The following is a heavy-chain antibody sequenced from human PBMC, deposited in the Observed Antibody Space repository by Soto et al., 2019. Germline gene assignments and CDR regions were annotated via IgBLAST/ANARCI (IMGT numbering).Heavy chain of an antibody. CDR3: ARDLGPYCNSQPRDY. D-gene: IGHD4-4*01. V-gene: IGHV1-18*01. CDR1: GYTFTSYG. Sequence: ASVKVSCKASGYTFTSYGISWVRQAPGQGLEWMGWISAYNGNTNYAQKLQGRVTMTTDTSTSTAYMELRSLRSDDTAVYYCARDLGPYCNSQPRDYWGQGTLVTVSS. CDR2: ISAYNGNT. J-gene: IGHJ4*02.